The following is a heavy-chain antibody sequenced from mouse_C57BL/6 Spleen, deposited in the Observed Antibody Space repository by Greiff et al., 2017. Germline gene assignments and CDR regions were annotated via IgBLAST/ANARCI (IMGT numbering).Heavy chain of an antibody. CDR1: GYTFTDYE. D-gene: IGHD1-1*01. Sequence: QVQLQQSGAELVRPGASVTLSCKASGYTFTDYEMHWVKQTPVHGLEWIGAIDPETGGTAYNQKFKGKAILTADKSSSTAYMELRSLTSEDSAVYYCVITTVVPYYFDYWGQGTTLTASS. CDR2: IDPETGGT. CDR3: VITTVVPYYFDY. J-gene: IGHJ2*01. V-gene: IGHV1-15*01.